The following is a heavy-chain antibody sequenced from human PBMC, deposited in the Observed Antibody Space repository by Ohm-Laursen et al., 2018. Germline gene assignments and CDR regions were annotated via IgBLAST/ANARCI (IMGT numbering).Heavy chain of an antibody. Sequence: SLRLSCAASGFTFSSYGMHWVRQAPGKGLEWVSAIWDDGSNKYYADSVKGRFTISRDNSKNTLYLQMNSLRAEDTAVYYCARELGIKRAVDFWGQGTMVTVSS. D-gene: IGHD7-27*01. J-gene: IGHJ3*01. CDR1: GFTFSSYG. V-gene: IGHV3-33*01. CDR2: IWDDGSNK. CDR3: ARELGIKRAVDF.